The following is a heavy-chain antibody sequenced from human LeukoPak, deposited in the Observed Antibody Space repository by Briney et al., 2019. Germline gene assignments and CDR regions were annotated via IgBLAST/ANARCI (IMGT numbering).Heavy chain of an antibody. J-gene: IGHJ6*02. CDR2: IKQDGSEK. V-gene: IGHV3-7*05. CDR1: GITVSSNY. Sequence: GGSLRLSCAASGITVSSNYMSWVRQAPGKGLEWVANIKQDGSEKYYVVSVKGRFTISRDTAKNSLYLQMNSLRAEDTAVYFCARLASYYDMDVWGQGTTVTVSS. CDR3: ARLASYYDMDV.